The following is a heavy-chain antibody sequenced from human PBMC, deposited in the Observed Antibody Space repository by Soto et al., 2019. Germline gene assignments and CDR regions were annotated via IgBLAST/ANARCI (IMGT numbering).Heavy chain of an antibody. J-gene: IGHJ5*02. D-gene: IGHD6-25*01. CDR1: GYSFSNYW. V-gene: IGHV5-51*01. CDR2: IYPGDSDT. Sequence: GESLKISCDGPGYSFSNYWIAWVRQRPGKGLEWMGIIYPGDSDTRYNPSFQGQVTISAAKSISTAYLQWNSLKASDSGIYYCARRGEAAEWFDPWGQGTLVTVSS. CDR3: ARRGEAAEWFDP.